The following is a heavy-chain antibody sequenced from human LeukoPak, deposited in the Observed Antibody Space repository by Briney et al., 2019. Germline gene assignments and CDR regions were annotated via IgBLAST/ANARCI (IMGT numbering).Heavy chain of an antibody. D-gene: IGHD3-22*01. V-gene: IGHV3-7*01. CDR3: ARDGPHAFYDSSGYYWEY. J-gene: IGHJ4*02. CDR2: IKEDGDEK. Sequence: GGSLRLSCAASGFTFSNYWMSWVRQAPGKGLEWVANIKEDGDEKDYVDSVKGRFTTSRDNAKSSLYLQMNSLRAEDTAVYYCARDGPHAFYDSSGYYWEYWGQGTLVTVSS. CDR1: GFTFSNYW.